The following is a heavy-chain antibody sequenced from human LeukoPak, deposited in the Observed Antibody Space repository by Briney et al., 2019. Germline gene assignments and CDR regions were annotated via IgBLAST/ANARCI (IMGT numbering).Heavy chain of an antibody. J-gene: IGHJ3*02. D-gene: IGHD6-13*01. V-gene: IGHV3-64*01. Sequence: PGGSLRLSCAASGFTFSSYAMHWVRQAPGKGLEYVSAISSNGGSTYYANSVEGRFTISRDNSKNTLYLQMGSLRAEDMAVYYCARASSSSFFSAFDIWGQGTMVTVSS. CDR1: GFTFSSYA. CDR2: ISSNGGST. CDR3: ARASSSSFFSAFDI.